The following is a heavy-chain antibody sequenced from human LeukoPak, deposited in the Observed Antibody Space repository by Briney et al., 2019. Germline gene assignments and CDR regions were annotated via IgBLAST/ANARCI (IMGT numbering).Heavy chain of an antibody. CDR3: ARYLGYCSNGVCYGFDP. D-gene: IGHD2-8*01. V-gene: IGHV3-7*01. CDR2: IKQDGSEK. CDR1: GFTFSSYS. Sequence: PGGSLRLSCAASGFTFSSYSMNWVRQAPGKGLEWVANIKQDGSEKYYVDSVKGRFTISRDNAKNSLYLQMNSLRAEDTAVYYCARYLGYCSNGVCYGFDPWGQGTLVTVSS. J-gene: IGHJ5*02.